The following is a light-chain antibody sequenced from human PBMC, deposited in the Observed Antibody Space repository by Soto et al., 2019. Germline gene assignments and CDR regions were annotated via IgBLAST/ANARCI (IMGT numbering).Light chain of an antibody. V-gene: IGKV3-20*01. CDR1: QRVSSGY. CDR3: QQYGSSPYT. J-gene: IGKJ2*01. Sequence: EIVLTQSPGTLSLSPGARATLFCRASQRVSSGYLAWYQQKPGQAPRLLIYGASSRATGIPDRFSGSGSGTDFTLTISRLEPEDFAVYSCQQYGSSPYTFGQGTKLEIK. CDR2: GAS.